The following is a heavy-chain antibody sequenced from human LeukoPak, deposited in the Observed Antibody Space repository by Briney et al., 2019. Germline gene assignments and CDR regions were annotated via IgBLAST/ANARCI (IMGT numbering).Heavy chain of an antibody. V-gene: IGHV3-23*01. CDR3: AKWGDYDVLTGYYVSDY. D-gene: IGHD3-9*01. Sequence: GGSLRLSCAAPGFTFSNYAMSWVRQAPGKGLEWVSAITGSGGNTYYADSVKGRFTISRDNSKNTLYLQMNSLRAEDTAVYYCAKWGDYDVLTGYYVSDYWGQGTLVTVSS. CDR1: GFTFSNYA. J-gene: IGHJ4*02. CDR2: ITGSGGNT.